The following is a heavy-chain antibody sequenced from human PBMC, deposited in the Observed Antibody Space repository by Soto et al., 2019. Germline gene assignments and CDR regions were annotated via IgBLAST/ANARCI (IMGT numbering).Heavy chain of an antibody. CDR2: IYYSGST. J-gene: IGHJ6*02. V-gene: IGHV4-31*03. CDR3: ARDRGCSGGSCYPGRLYYYYYGMDV. CDR1: GGSISSGGYY. D-gene: IGHD2-15*01. Sequence: SETLSLTCTVSGGSISSGGYYWSWIRQHPGKGLEWIGYIYYSGSTYYNPSLKSRVTISVDTSKNQFSLKLSSVTAADTAVYYRARDRGCSGGSCYPGRLYYYYYGMDVWGQGTTVTVSS.